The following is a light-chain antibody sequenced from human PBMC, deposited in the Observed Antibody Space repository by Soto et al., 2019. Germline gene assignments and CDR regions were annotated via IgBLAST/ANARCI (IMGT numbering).Light chain of an antibody. V-gene: IGKV1-5*03. CDR3: QLYTSYSEA. Sequence: DIQVTQAPSSLSASVGDRVTITCRASQTISSWLAWYQQKPGKAPKLLIYKASTLKSGVPSRFSGSGSGTEFTLTISSLQPDDFATYYCQLYTSYSEASGQGTKVDIK. CDR2: KAS. CDR1: QTISSW. J-gene: IGKJ1*01.